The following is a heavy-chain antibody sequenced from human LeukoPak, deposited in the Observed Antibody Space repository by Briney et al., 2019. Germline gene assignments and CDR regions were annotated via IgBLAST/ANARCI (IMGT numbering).Heavy chain of an antibody. Sequence: HPGGSLRLSCAASGFTFSSYGMHWVRQAPGKGLEWVAFIRYDGSNKYYADSVKGRFTISRDNSKNTLYLQMNSLRAEDTAVYYCAKALILREHCGGDCFNMDVWGKGTTVTVSS. V-gene: IGHV3-30*02. CDR2: IRYDGSNK. CDR1: GFTFSSYG. CDR3: AKALILREHCGGDCFNMDV. D-gene: IGHD2-21*01. J-gene: IGHJ6*03.